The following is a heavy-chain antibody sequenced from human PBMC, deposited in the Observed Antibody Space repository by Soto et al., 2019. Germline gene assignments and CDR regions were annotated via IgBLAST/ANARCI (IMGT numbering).Heavy chain of an antibody. V-gene: IGHV4-59*02. D-gene: IGHD4-17*01. CDR2: IYYSGYT. CDR3: AGGGMTTVPY. CDR1: SSSVSSYY. J-gene: IGHJ4*02. Sequence: PSETLSLTCTVSSSSVSSYYWNWIRQSPGKGLEWIGYIYYSGYTNYNPSLKSRITISVDTSKNQFSLKLSSVTPADTAVYYCAGGGMTTVPYWGQGTLVPSPQ.